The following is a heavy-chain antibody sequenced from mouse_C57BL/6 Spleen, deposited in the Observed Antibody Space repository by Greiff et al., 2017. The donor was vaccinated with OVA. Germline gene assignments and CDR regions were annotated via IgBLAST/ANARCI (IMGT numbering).Heavy chain of an antibody. Sequence: DVKLVESGGGLVQPGGSLSLSCAASGFTFTDYYMSWVRQPPGKALEWLGFIRNKANGYTTEYSASVKGRFTISRDNSQSILYLQMNALRAEDSATYYCARYYYGSRGFDYWGQGTTLTVSS. D-gene: IGHD1-1*01. J-gene: IGHJ2*01. CDR1: GFTFTDYY. CDR2: IRNKANGYTT. CDR3: ARYYYGSRGFDY. V-gene: IGHV7-3*01.